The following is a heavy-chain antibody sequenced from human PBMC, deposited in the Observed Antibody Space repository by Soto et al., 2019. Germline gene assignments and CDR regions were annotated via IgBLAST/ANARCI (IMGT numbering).Heavy chain of an antibody. CDR3: AGPPIIVAGNVYFHH. D-gene: IGHD5-12*01. CDR2: ISPDGSGK. V-gene: IGHV3-7*01. CDR1: GFTFRSCW. Sequence: EVQLVESGGGLVQPGGSLRLSCAASGFTFRSCWMTWVRQAPGEGLEWLANISPDGSGKKYVDSVRGRFTISRDNAKNSLELQMNRLRAEDTAVYYCAGPPIIVAGNVYFHHWGQGTLVFVSS. J-gene: IGHJ1*01.